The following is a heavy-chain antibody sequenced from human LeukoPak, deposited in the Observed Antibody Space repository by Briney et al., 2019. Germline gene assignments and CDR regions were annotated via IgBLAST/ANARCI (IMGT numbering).Heavy chain of an antibody. V-gene: IGHV3-21*01. D-gene: IGHD6-19*01. Sequence: GGSLRLSCAASGFTFSSYSMNWVRQAPGKGLEWVSSISSSSSYIYYADSVKGRFTISRDNAKNLLYLQMSSLRAEDTAVYYCAGSSGWVAVNWGQGTLVTVSS. CDR1: GFTFSSYS. CDR2: ISSSSSYI. J-gene: IGHJ4*02. CDR3: AGSSGWVAVN.